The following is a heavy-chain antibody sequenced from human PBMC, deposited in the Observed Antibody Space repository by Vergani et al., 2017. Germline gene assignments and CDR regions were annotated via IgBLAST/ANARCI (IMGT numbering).Heavy chain of an antibody. V-gene: IGHV3-74*01. CDR2: INSYGSST. D-gene: IGHD2-15*01. Sequence: EVQLVESGGGLVQPGGSLRLSCAASGFTFSSYWMHWVRQAPGKGLVWVSRINSYGSSTSYADSVKGRFTISRDNAKNTLYLQMNSLRAEDTAVYYCARADRDCSGGSCYYYYYYGMDVWGQGTTVTVSS. J-gene: IGHJ6*02. CDR1: GFTFSSYW. CDR3: ARADRDCSGGSCYYYYYYGMDV.